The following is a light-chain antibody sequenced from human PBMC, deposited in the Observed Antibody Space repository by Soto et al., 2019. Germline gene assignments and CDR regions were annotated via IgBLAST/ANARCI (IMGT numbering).Light chain of an antibody. CDR3: LKYDSAPLT. Sequence: DIQMTQSPSSLSAFVGDRVTITCRASQGISNYLAWYQQKPGKVPKVLIYAASTLQPGVPPRFRGSGSGTDFTLTISSLQPEDVATYYCLKYDSAPLTFGGGTKVDLK. CDR1: QGISNY. J-gene: IGKJ4*01. V-gene: IGKV1-27*01. CDR2: AAS.